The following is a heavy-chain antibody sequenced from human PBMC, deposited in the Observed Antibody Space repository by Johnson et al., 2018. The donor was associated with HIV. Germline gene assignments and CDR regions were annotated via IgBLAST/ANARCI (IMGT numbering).Heavy chain of an antibody. Sequence: QVLLVESGGGVVQPGRSLRLSCAASGFTFDDYGMSWVRQAPGKGLEWVAVISYDGSNKYYADSVKGRFTISRDNSKNTLYLQMNSLRAEDTAVYYCASISLGAFDIWGQGTLVTVSS. V-gene: IGHV3-30*03. CDR2: ISYDGSNK. CDR1: GFTFDDYG. J-gene: IGHJ3*02. CDR3: ASISLGAFDI.